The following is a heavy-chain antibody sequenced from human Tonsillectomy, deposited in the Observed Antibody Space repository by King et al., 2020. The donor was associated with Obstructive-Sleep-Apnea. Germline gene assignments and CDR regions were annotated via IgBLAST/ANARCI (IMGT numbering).Heavy chain of an antibody. V-gene: IGHV1-69*04. J-gene: IGHJ5*02. CDR1: GGTFSSYV. CDR3: ATDRGFGELNWFDP. Sequence: QLVQSGAEVKKPGSSVKVSCKASGGTFSSYVISWVRQAPGQGLEWMGRIIPILGIANYAQKFQGRVTITAGKSTSTAYMELSSLRSEDTAVYYCATDRGFGELNWFDPWGQGTLVTVSS. CDR2: IIPILGIA. D-gene: IGHD3-10*01.